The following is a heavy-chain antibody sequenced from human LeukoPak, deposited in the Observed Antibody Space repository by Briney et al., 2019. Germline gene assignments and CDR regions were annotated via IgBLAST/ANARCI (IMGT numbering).Heavy chain of an antibody. CDR1: GFTFSDYY. CDR2: IKQDGSEK. V-gene: IGHV3-7*03. CDR3: AKVGAQVYFDY. J-gene: IGHJ4*02. Sequence: GGSLRLSCAASGFTFSDYYMSWIRQAPGKGLEWVANIKQDGSEKYYVDSVKGRFTISRDNSKNTLYLQMNSLRAEDTAVYYCAKVGAQVYFDYWGQGTLVTVSS.